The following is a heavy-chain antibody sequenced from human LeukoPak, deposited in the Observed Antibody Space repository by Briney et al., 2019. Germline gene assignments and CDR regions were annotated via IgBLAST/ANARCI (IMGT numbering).Heavy chain of an antibody. CDR1: GLTFSSYG. V-gene: IGHV3-30*02. D-gene: IGHD3-10*01. J-gene: IGHJ4*01. Sequence: PGGSLRLSFAASGLTFSSYGLHCVRQAPGKGLEWVAFIRYDGSNKYYADSVKGRFTISRDNSKNTLFLQMNSLRADDTAVYYCAKDLPEYYGSGDCSIGNWGDRTLGTVSS. CDR3: AKDLPEYYGSGDCSIGN. CDR2: IRYDGSNK.